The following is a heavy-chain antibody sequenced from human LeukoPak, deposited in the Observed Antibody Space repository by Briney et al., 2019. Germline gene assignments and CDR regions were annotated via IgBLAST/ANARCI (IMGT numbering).Heavy chain of an antibody. Sequence: PGGSLRLSCAASGFTFSSYAMSWVRQAPGKGLEWVSAISGSGGSTYYADSVKGRFTVSRDNSKNTLYLQMNSLRAEDTAVYYCAKVRSGFITMIPHGAFDIWGQGTMVTVSS. D-gene: IGHD3-22*01. CDR1: GFTFSSYA. CDR3: AKVRSGFITMIPHGAFDI. V-gene: IGHV3-23*01. J-gene: IGHJ3*02. CDR2: ISGSGGST.